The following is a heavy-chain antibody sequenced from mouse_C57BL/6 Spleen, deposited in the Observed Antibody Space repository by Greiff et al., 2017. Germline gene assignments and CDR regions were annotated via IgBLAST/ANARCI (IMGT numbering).Heavy chain of an antibody. CDR2: ISSGSSTI. J-gene: IGHJ4*01. Sequence: DVKLQESGGGLVKPGGSLKLSCAASGFTFSDYGMHWVRQAPEKGLEWVAYISSGSSTIYYADTVKGRFTISRDNAKNTLFLQMTSLRSEDTAMYYCARGYYGSSYAMDYWGQGTSVTVSS. D-gene: IGHD1-1*01. V-gene: IGHV5-17*01. CDR1: GFTFSDYG. CDR3: ARGYYGSSYAMDY.